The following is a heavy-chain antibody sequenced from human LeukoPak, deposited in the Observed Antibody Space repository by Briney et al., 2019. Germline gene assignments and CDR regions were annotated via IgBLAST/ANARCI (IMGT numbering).Heavy chain of an antibody. V-gene: IGHV1-18*01. CDR2: ISAYNGNT. Sequence: ASVKVSCKASGYTFTRYGISWGRQAPGRWLEWMGWISAYNGNTNYAQTLQGRVTMTTDTSTSTAYMELRSLRSDDTAVYYCARVLVGAPDYWGQGTLVTVSS. CDR1: GYTFTRYG. J-gene: IGHJ4*02. CDR3: ARVLVGAPDY. D-gene: IGHD1-26*01.